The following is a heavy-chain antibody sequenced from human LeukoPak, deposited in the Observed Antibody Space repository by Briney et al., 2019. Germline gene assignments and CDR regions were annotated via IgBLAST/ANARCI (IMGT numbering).Heavy chain of an antibody. CDR2: ITSGGTTV. V-gene: IGHV3-48*03. CDR3: ARRDGYNPSP. CDR1: GFTFSDYE. J-gene: IGHJ5*02. Sequence: PGGSLRLSCAASGFTFSDYEIHWVRQAPGKGLEWISYITSGGTTVKYADSVRGRFTISRDNAKNSAYLQMNSLRTEDTAFYYCARRDGYNPSPWGQGTLVTVSS. D-gene: IGHD5-24*01.